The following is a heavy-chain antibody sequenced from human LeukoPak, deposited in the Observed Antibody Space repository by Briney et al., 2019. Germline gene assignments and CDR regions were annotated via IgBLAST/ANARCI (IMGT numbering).Heavy chain of an antibody. Sequence: GGSLRLSCAASGFTFSSYAMSWVRQAPGKGLEWVSAISGSGGSTYYADSVKGRFTISRDNSKNTLYLQMNSLRAEDTAVYYCAKNGPGGSYFRGYFQHWGQGTLVTVSS. V-gene: IGHV3-23*01. CDR3: AKNGPGGSYFRGYFQH. CDR2: ISGSGGST. CDR1: GFTFSSYA. J-gene: IGHJ1*01. D-gene: IGHD1-26*01.